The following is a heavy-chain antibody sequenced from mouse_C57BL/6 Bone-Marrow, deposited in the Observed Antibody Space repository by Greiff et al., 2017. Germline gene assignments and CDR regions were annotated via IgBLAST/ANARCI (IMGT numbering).Heavy chain of an antibody. CDR2: LWSGGNT. D-gene: IGHD5-1*01. J-gene: IGHJ4*01. CDR1: GFSLTSSG. V-gene: IGHV2-2*01. CDR3: NRAEYTDFPSGIHH. Sequence: QVQLQQSGPCLLQPSQSLCITCTLSGFSLTSSGVHLVRKSPGKGLDWLGVLWSGGNTDYNAAFISKLSLSKDNSKRQVFFKIHILKADYTALYTCNRAEYTDFPSGIHHGGQRISVTV.